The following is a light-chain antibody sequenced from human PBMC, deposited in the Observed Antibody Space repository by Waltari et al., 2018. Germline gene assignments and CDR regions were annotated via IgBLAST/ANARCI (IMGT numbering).Light chain of an antibody. CDR3: QQFHDYPRT. CDR1: QAFNRA. V-gene: IGKV1D-13*01. CDR2: DAS. J-gene: IGKJ1*01. Sequence: IHLTQSPSSLAASVGDRVTITCRASQAFNRALAWYQQRAGGPPRLLIFDASKLHTGVPSRFIVSASGADFTLTISTLQPEDFATYYCQQFHDYPRTFGQGTKVEI.